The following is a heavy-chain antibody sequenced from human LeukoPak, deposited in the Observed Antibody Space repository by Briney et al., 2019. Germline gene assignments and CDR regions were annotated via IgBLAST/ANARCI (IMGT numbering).Heavy chain of an antibody. CDR3: ARDPAGGIDY. J-gene: IGHJ4*02. D-gene: IGHD1-14*01. Sequence: GGSLRLSCAASGFTFSRYSMNWVRHAPGKGLEWVSSISSSSSYIYYADSVKGRFTISRDNAKNSLYLQMNSLRAEDTAVYYCARDPAGGIDYWGQGTLVTVSS. CDR1: GFTFSRYS. V-gene: IGHV3-21*01. CDR2: ISSSSSYI.